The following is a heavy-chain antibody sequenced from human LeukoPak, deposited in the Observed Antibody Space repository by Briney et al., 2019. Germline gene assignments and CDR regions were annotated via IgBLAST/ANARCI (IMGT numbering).Heavy chain of an antibody. CDR2: ISSSSSYI. CDR1: GFTFSSYN. D-gene: IGHD3-9*01. Sequence: GGSLRLSCAASGFTFSSYNMNWVRQAPGKGLEWVSSISSSSSYIYYADSVKGRFTISRDNAKNSLYLQMNSLRAEDTAVYYCAKEGNYDILTGYYNVYFDYWGQGTLVTVSS. J-gene: IGHJ4*02. V-gene: IGHV3-21*04. CDR3: AKEGNYDILTGYYNVYFDY.